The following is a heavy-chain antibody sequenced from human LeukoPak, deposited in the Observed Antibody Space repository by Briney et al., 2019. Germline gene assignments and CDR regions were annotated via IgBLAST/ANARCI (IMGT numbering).Heavy chain of an antibody. CDR2: MNPNSGKT. CDR1: GYTFTSYD. D-gene: IGHD6-19*01. CDR3: ARNIAVAGTGVRY. V-gene: IGHV1-8*01. Sequence: ASVKVSCKASGYTFTSYDINWVRQATGQGLEWTGWMNPNSGKTGYAQKFQGRVTMTRNTSISTAYMELSSLRSEDTAVYYCARNIAVAGTGVRYWSQGTLVTVSS. J-gene: IGHJ4*02.